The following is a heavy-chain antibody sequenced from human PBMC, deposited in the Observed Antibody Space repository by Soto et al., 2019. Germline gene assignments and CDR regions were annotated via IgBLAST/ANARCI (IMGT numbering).Heavy chain of an antibody. Sequence: QVQLQQWGAGLLKPSETLSLTCGVYGGSFSDHLWSWIRQSPGKELEWIGEINHRGSTNYNPSLKSRVAISVDTSKTQFSLYLRSVTAADTAVYYCGRGRGGYSYGGLDSWGQGTLVTVSS. CDR3: GRGRGGYSYGGLDS. CDR2: INHRGST. CDR1: GGSFSDHL. D-gene: IGHD5-18*01. J-gene: IGHJ4*02. V-gene: IGHV4-34*01.